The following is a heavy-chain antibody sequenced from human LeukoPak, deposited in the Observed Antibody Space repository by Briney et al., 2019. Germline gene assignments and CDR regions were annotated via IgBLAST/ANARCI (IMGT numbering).Heavy chain of an antibody. CDR1: GGSISSGGHY. J-gene: IGHJ4*02. CDR3: ARIYGSGGFGY. Sequence: SETLSLTCTVSGGSISSGGHYWSWIRQHPGKGLEWIGYIYYSGSTYYNPSLKSRVTISVDTSKNQFSLKLSSVTAADTAVYYCARIYGSGGFGYWGQGTLVTVSS. CDR2: IYYSGST. V-gene: IGHV4-31*03. D-gene: IGHD3-10*01.